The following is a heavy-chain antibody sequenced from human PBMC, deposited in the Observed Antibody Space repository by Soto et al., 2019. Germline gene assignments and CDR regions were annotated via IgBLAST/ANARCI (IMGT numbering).Heavy chain of an antibody. CDR3: VREPRYCSGGSCSITGDAFDI. CDR1: GFIVSSTY. Sequence: EVELVESGGGLVQPGGSLRLSCAASGFIVSSTYMNWVRQAPGKGLEWVSVISNGGDTHYADSVKGRFSLSRDISKNTLHLQMSSLRVEDTAVYYCVREPRYCSGGSCSITGDAFDIWGQGTMVTVSS. CDR2: ISNGGDT. D-gene: IGHD2-15*01. V-gene: IGHV3-66*01. J-gene: IGHJ3*02.